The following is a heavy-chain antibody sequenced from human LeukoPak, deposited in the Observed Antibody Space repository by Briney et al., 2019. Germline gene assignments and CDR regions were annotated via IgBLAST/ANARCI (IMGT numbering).Heavy chain of an antibody. D-gene: IGHD6-13*01. CDR2: IGSDGSSP. Sequence: GGSLRLSCAASGFTFSSYFIHWVRQGPGKGLVWVSRIGSDGSSPSSADPVKGRFTISRDNSKNTLYLQMNSLRAEDTAVYYCAKASWYSSSWYWFDPWGQGTLVTVSS. CDR1: GFTFSSYF. CDR3: AKASWYSSSWYWFDP. V-gene: IGHV3-74*01. J-gene: IGHJ5*02.